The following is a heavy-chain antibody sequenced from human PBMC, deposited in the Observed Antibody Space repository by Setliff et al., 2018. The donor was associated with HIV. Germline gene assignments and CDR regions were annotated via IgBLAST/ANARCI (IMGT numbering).Heavy chain of an antibody. CDR2: IYYTGLS. CDR3: ARSKTFYDFWGGYYTHGAFKI. V-gene: IGHV4-39*01. Sequence: SETLSLTCTVSGVSISTSGFYWGWIRQPPGKGLEFIGTIYYTGLSYYTPSLQSRVTISVATSKNQFSLNLTSVTAADTAVYYCARSKTFYDFWGGYYTHGAFKIWGLGTMVTVSS. J-gene: IGHJ3*02. CDR1: GVSISTSGFY. D-gene: IGHD3-3*01.